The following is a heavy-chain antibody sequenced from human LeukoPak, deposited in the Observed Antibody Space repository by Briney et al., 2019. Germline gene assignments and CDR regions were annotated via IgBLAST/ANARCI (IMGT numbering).Heavy chain of an antibody. CDR2: IRYDGSNK. V-gene: IGHV3-30*02. D-gene: IGHD3-3*01. Sequence: PGGSLRLSCAASGFTFSSYGIHWVRQAPGKGLEWVAFIRYDGSNKYYADSVKGRFTISRDNSKNTLYLQMNSLRAEDTAVYYCAKAQDPITYDFWSGYLFWGQGTLVTVSS. CDR1: GFTFSSYG. CDR3: AKAQDPITYDFWSGYLF. J-gene: IGHJ4*02.